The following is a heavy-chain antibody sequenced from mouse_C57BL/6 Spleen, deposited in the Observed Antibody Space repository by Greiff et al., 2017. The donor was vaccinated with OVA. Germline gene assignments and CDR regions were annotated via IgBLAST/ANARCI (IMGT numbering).Heavy chain of an antibody. CDR1: GYSITSGYY. CDR3: ARPIYYGNSMFAY. D-gene: IGHD2-1*01. J-gene: IGHJ3*01. V-gene: IGHV3-6*01. Sequence: EVKLMESGPGLVKPSQSLSLTCSVTGYSITSGYYWNWIRQFPGNKLEWMGYISYDGSNNYNPSLKNRISITRDTSKNQFFLKLNSVTTEDTATYYCARPIYYGNSMFAYWGQGTLVTVSA. CDR2: ISYDGSN.